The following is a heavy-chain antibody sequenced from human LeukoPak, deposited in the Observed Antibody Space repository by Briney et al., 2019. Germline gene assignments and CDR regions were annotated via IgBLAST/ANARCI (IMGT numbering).Heavy chain of an antibody. D-gene: IGHD5-24*01. CDR1: GFTFSSYE. V-gene: IGHV3-48*03. Sequence: GGSLRLSCAASGFTFSSYEMNWVRQAPGKGLEWVSYISSGGSTIYYADSVKGRFTISRDNAKNSLYLQMNSLRSEDTAVYYCAVMRDRFPFDYWGQGTLVTVSS. J-gene: IGHJ4*02. CDR2: ISSGGSTI. CDR3: AVMRDRFPFDY.